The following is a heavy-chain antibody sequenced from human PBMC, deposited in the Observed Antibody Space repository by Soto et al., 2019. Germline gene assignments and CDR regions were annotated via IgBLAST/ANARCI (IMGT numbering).Heavy chain of an antibody. V-gene: IGHV5-51*01. CDR1: GYSFTNYW. Sequence: AESLKISCKGSGYSFTNYWIGWVRQMPGKGLEWMGIIYPGDSDTRYSPSFQGQVTISADKSISTAYLQWCSLKASDTAMYYCARTSAAGKYYYGMDVWGQGTTVTVS. J-gene: IGHJ6*02. CDR3: ARTSAAGKYYYGMDV. D-gene: IGHD6-13*01. CDR2: IYPGDSDT.